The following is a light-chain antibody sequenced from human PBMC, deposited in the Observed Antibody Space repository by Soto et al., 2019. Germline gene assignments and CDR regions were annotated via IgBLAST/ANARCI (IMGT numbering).Light chain of an antibody. CDR1: QSVSSSY. Sequence: EIVLTQSPGTLSSSPGERATLSCRASQSVSSSYLAWYQHKPGQAPRLLIYASSSRATGIPDRFGGSGSGTDFTLTISRLEPEDFAVYYCQQYGDSSWTFSQGTKVDIK. CDR2: ASS. CDR3: QQYGDSSWT. V-gene: IGKV3-20*01. J-gene: IGKJ1*01.